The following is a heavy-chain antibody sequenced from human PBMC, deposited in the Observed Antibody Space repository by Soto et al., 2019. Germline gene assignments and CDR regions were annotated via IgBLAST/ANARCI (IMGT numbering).Heavy chain of an antibody. Sequence: QAPLQESGPGLVKPSQTLSLTCNVSGGSISGGRYYWNWIRQHPGKGLEWIGNIYDNGITYYNPSLKSRVIISEDTSKNQFSLRLSSVTAADTAVYYCTIDRCFGMDVWDQGTTVTVSS. CDR1: GGSISGGRYY. V-gene: IGHV4-31*03. D-gene: IGHD3-10*02. J-gene: IGHJ6*02. CDR3: TIDRCFGMDV. CDR2: IYDNGIT.